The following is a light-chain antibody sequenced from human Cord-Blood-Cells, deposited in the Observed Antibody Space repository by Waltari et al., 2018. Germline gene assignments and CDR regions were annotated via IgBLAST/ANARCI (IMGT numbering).Light chain of an antibody. CDR3: CSYAGSSTLV. V-gene: IGLV2-23*01. CDR2: EGS. J-gene: IGLJ2*01. Sequence: QSALTQPASVSGSPGQLITISCTGTSSDVGSYNLVSWYQQHPGKAPKLMIYEGSKRPSGVSNRFSVSKSGNTASLTISGLQAEDEADYYCCSYAGSSTLVFGGGTKLTVL. CDR1: SSDVGSYNL.